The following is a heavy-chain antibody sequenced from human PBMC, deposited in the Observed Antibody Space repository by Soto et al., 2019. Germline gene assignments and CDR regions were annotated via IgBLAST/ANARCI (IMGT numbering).Heavy chain of an antibody. CDR1: GFTFSDYY. D-gene: IGHD3-22*01. CDR3: ARDLGYYDSSGYFDN. J-gene: IGHJ4*02. CDR2: ISSSDNIM. V-gene: IGHV3-11*01. Sequence: PGGSLRLSCAASGFTFSDYYMSWIRQAPGKGLEWVSYISSSDNIMYYADSMKGRFTISRDNAKNSLYLQMNSLRAEDTAVYFCARDLGYYDSSGYFDNWGQGTLVTVSS.